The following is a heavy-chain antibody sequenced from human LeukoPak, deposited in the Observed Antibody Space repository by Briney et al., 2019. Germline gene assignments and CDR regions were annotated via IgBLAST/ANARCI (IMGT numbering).Heavy chain of an antibody. V-gene: IGHV4-34*01. CDR2: INHSGST. CDR3: ARGDCSSTSCYTFDY. Sequence: SETLSLTCAVYGGSFSGYYWSWIRQPPGKGLEWIGEINHSGSTNYNPHLKSRVTISVDTSKTQFSLKLSSVTAADTAVYYCARGDCSSTSCYTFDYWGQGTLVTVSS. J-gene: IGHJ4*02. CDR1: GGSFSGYY. D-gene: IGHD2-2*02.